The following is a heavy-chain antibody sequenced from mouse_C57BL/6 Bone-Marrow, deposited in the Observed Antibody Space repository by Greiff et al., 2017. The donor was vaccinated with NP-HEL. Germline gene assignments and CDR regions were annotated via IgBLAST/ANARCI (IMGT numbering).Heavy chain of an antibody. V-gene: IGHV10-3*01. CDR3: VRGWLLSFAY. D-gene: IGHD2-3*01. Sequence: EVKLVESGGGLVQPKGSLKLSCAASGFTFNTYAMHWVRQAPGKGLEWVARIRSKSSNYATYYADSVKDRFTISRDDSQSILYLQINHLKNEDSAMYYCVRGWLLSFAYWGQGTLVTVSA. J-gene: IGHJ3*01. CDR1: GFTFNTYA. CDR2: IRSKSSNYAT.